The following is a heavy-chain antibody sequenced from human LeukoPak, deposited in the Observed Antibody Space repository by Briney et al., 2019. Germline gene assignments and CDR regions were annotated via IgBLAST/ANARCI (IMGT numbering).Heavy chain of an antibody. D-gene: IGHD2-21*02. CDR3: ARDGGDDYYYYGMDV. V-gene: IGHV3-66*02. Sequence: PGGSLRLSCAASGFTVSSNYMSWVRQAPGKGLEWVSVIYSGGSTYYADSVKGRFTISRDNSKNTLYLQMNSLRAEDTAVYYRARDGGDDYYYYGMDVWGQGTTVTVSS. CDR1: GFTVSSNY. CDR2: IYSGGST. J-gene: IGHJ6*02.